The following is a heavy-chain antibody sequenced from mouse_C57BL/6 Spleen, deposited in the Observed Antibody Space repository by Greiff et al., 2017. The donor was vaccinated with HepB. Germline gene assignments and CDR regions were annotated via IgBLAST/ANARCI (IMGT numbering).Heavy chain of an antibody. Sequence: EVQLQQSGPELVKPGASVKISCKASGYTFTDYYMNWVKQSHGKSLEWIGDINPNNGGTSYNQKFRGKATLTVAKSSSTAYMELRSLTSEDSAVYYCARSGYSNYVRFAYWGQGTLVTVSA. D-gene: IGHD2-5*01. CDR3: ARSGYSNYVRFAY. V-gene: IGHV1-26*01. CDR1: GYTFTDYY. CDR2: INPNNGGT. J-gene: IGHJ3*01.